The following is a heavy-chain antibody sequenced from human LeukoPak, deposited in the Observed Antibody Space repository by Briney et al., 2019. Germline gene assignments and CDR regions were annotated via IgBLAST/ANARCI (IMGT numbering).Heavy chain of an antibody. CDR1: GYTFTGYY. CDR3: ARGRKAVARYYYYMDV. CDR2: INPNSGGT. Sequence: ASVKVSCKASGYTFTGYYMHWVRQAPGQGLEWMGWINPNSGGTNYAQKFQGRVTITRNTSISTAYMELSSLRSEDTAVYYCARGRKAVARYYYYMDVWGKGTTVTVSS. D-gene: IGHD6-19*01. V-gene: IGHV1-2*02. J-gene: IGHJ6*03.